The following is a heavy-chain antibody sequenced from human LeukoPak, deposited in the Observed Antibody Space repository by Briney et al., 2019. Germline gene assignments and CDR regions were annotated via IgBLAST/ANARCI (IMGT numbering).Heavy chain of an antibody. D-gene: IGHD4-17*01. J-gene: IGHJ4*02. CDR1: GGSFSNYY. CDR2: INQSGST. V-gene: IGHV4-34*01. Sequence: PSETLSLTCAVYGGSFSNYYWNWIRQSPGKGLEWIGEINQSGSTNYNPSLKSRVTISVDKSKNQFDLKVTSVSAADTAVYYCARGPGWTTVTRPFDNWGQGTLVTVSS. CDR3: ARGPGWTTVTRPFDN.